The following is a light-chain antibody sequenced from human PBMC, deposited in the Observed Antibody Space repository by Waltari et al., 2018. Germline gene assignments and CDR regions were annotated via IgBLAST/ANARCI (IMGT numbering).Light chain of an antibody. J-gene: IGKJ2*01. CDR2: WAA. Sequence: DIVMTQSPDSLAVSLGERATINCKSSQSVFYSPTNKNYQAWYRQKPGKPPKLLIYWAATRESGVPDRFSGSGSGTDFTLTISSLQAEDVAVYYCQQYYTTPYTFGQGTNLEIK. CDR1: QSVFYSPTNKNY. CDR3: QQYYTTPYT. V-gene: IGKV4-1*01.